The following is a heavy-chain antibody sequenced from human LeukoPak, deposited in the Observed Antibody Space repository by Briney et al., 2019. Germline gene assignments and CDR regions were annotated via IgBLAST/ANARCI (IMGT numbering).Heavy chain of an antibody. CDR2: ISSSSSSYI. V-gene: IGHV3-21*01. J-gene: IGHJ6*02. Sequence: GGSLRLSCAASGFTFSSYSMNWVRQAPGKGLEWVSSISSSSSSYIYYADSVKGRFTISRDNAKNSLYLQMNSLRAEDTAVYYCARDRGITMVRGSRYYYYGMDVWGQGTTVTVSS. D-gene: IGHD3-10*01. CDR1: GFTFSSYS. CDR3: ARDRGITMVRGSRYYYYGMDV.